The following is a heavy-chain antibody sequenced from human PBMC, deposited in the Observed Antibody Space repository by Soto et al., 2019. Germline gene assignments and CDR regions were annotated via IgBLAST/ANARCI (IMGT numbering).Heavy chain of an antibody. J-gene: IGHJ6*02. CDR2: INPSSGSA. D-gene: IGHD1-1*01. V-gene: IGHV1-46*03. CDR1: GYTFTTYY. Sequence: GASVKVSCKASGYTFTTYYIHWVRQAPGQGLEWMGIINPSSGSAGYAQKFQVSVTMTRDTPTNTFYMELSSLRSDDTAVYYCARENDLPYYYYGLDVWGQGTTVTVSS. CDR3: ARENDLPYYYYGLDV.